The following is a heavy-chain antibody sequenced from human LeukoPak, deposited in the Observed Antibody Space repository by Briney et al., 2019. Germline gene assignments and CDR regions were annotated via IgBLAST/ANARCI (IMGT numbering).Heavy chain of an antibody. CDR3: ARKGIYRGSLDY. CDR1: GGSFSGYY. CDR2: INHSGST. V-gene: IGHV4-34*01. D-gene: IGHD3-16*02. J-gene: IGHJ4*02. Sequence: SETLSLTCAVYGGSFSGYYWSWIRQPPGKGLEWIGEINHSGSTNYNPSLKSRVTISVDTSKNQFSLKLSSVTAADTAVYYCARKGIYRGSLDYWGQGTLVPVSS.